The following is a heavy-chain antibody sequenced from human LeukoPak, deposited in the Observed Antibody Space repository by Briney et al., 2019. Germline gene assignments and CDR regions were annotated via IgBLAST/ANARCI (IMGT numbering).Heavy chain of an antibody. Sequence: SETLSLTCTVSGGSISTFYWSWIRQPPGKGLEWIGYMYSSGSTNYNPSLKSRVTLSLDTSKNQFSLKLSSVTAADTAVYYCARGQLAGRGYSYGYPPFDYWGQGTLVTVSS. CDR2: MYSSGST. J-gene: IGHJ4*02. CDR3: ARGQLAGRGYSYGYPPFDY. D-gene: IGHD5-18*01. CDR1: GGSISTFY. V-gene: IGHV4-59*01.